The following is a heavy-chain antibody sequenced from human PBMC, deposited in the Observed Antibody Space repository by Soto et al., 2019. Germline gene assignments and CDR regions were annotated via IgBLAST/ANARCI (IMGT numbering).Heavy chain of an antibody. CDR2: IFGSGET. D-gene: IGHD3-22*01. CDR3: VREGDYSDNNGYPLFDY. CDR1: GASMRNYY. J-gene: IGHJ4*02. Sequence: QVQLQESGPGLLKPSETLSLTCTVSGASMRNYYWSWIRQPAGKGLEWIGRIFGSGETYYNPSLKSRIILSVDLSKSQFSLELTPVTAADTAVYFCVREGDYSDNNGYPLFDYWGQGTLVTVSP. V-gene: IGHV4-4*07.